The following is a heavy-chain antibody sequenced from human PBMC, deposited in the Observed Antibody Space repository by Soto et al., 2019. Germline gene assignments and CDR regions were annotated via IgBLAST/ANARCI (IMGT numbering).Heavy chain of an antibody. CDR2: IHYTGNT. Sequence: SETLSLTCTVSSGSISSYYWSWIRQPPGKGLEWIGYIHYTGNTNSNPSLKGRVTLSIDPSWNQFSLKLRSVTAADTAVYYCAXGDYLTGFSYREIKWFDPWGQGTLVTVSS. CDR3: AXGDYLTGFSYREIKWFDP. J-gene: IGHJ5*02. D-gene: IGHD3-9*01. CDR1: SGSISSYY. V-gene: IGHV4-59*01.